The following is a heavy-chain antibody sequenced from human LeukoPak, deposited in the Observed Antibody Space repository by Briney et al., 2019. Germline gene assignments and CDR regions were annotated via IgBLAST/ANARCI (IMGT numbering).Heavy chain of an antibody. V-gene: IGHV4-4*07. CDR3: ARDHNEYDFLSDAYLGYFDY. CDR1: GGSISSYY. CDR2: IYTDGST. Sequence: SETLSLTCTVSGGSISSYYWGWIRQPAGKGLEWLGRIYTDGSTNYNPSLRRRISMSVDLSANQFTLRRSSVTAADTAIYYCARDHNEYDFLSDAYLGYFDYWGQGALVTVSS. J-gene: IGHJ4*02. D-gene: IGHD3-3*01.